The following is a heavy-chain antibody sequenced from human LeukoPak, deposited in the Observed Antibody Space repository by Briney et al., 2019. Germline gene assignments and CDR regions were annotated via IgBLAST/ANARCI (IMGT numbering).Heavy chain of an antibody. Sequence: PGRSLRLSCAASGFTFDDYAMHWVRQAPGKGLEWVSGISWNSGSIGYADSVKGRFTISRDNGKNSLYLQMNSLRAEDTALYYCAKDIGGYSYGYGAFDIWGQGTMVTVSS. CDR3: AKDIGGYSYGYGAFDI. J-gene: IGHJ3*02. CDR2: ISWNSGSI. V-gene: IGHV3-9*01. D-gene: IGHD5-18*01. CDR1: GFTFDDYA.